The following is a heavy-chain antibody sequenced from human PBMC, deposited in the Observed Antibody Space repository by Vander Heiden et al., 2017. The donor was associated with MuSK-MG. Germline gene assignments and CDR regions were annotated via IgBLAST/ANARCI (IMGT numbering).Heavy chain of an antibody. CDR1: GFTFSSFG. V-gene: IGHV3-64*01. CDR3: ARGHPATVLYSYYYYGLDL. D-gene: IGHD3-16*01. Sequence: EEQLVESGGGLAQPGGSLRLPCAASGFTFSSFGLHWVRQAPGRGFEYVSAISSDGGSTYYANSVKGRFTISRDNSKNTLFLQMGSLRPEDMAVYYCARGHPATVLYSYYYYGLDLWGQGTTVTVSS. J-gene: IGHJ6*02. CDR2: ISSDGGST.